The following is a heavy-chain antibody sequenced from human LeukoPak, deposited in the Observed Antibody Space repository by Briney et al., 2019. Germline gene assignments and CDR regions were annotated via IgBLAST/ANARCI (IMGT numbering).Heavy chain of an antibody. Sequence: SETLSLTCTVSGGSISSSSYYWGWIRQPPVKGLEWIGNIYYRGSTYYNPSLKSRVTISVDASKNQFSLKLSSVTAADTAVYYCARATHSSGYYYYYYMDVWGKGTTVTVSS. V-gene: IGHV4-39*07. J-gene: IGHJ6*03. CDR3: ARATHSSGYYYYYYMDV. CDR1: GGSISSSSYY. D-gene: IGHD3-22*01. CDR2: IYYRGST.